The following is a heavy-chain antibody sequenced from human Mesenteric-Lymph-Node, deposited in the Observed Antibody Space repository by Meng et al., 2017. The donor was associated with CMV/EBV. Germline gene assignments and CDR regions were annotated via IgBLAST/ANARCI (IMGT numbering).Heavy chain of an antibody. CDR1: GFTFSDFY. D-gene: IGHD6-19*01. Sequence: GGSLRPSCAASGFTFSDFYMSWVRQAPGKGLEWLSSISGPGTTTYYADSVKGRFTISRDNAKNSLYLQMNSLRAEDTAVYYCARELAGSGWYYYYGMDVWGQGTTVTVSS. CDR3: ARELAGSGWYYYYGMDV. J-gene: IGHJ6*02. CDR2: ISGPGTTT. V-gene: IGHV3-11*01.